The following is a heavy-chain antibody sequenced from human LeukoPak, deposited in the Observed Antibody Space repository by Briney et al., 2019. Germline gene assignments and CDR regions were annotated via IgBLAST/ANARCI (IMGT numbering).Heavy chain of an antibody. CDR3: ARGRELVVDAFDI. Sequence: ASVKVSCKASGYTFITYGITWVRQAPGQGLEWMGWISAHNGNKKYAQKFQGRVTMTTDTSTSTAYMEVRSLRSDDTAVYYCARGRELVVDAFDIWGQGTMVTVSS. CDR1: GYTFITYG. D-gene: IGHD1-26*01. CDR2: ISAHNGNK. J-gene: IGHJ3*02. V-gene: IGHV1-18*01.